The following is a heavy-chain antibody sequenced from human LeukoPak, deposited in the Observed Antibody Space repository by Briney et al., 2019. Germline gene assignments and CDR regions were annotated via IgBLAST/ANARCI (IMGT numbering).Heavy chain of an antibody. CDR3: AKGTWRREYYYYGMDV. V-gene: IGHV3-30*18. CDR1: GFTFSSYG. D-gene: IGHD5-12*01. Sequence: PGRSLRLSCAASGFTFSSYGMHWVRQAPGKGREWVAVISYDGSNKYYADSVKGRFTISRDNSKNTLYLQMNSLRAEDTAVYYCAKGTWRREYYYYGMDVWGQGTTVTVSS. CDR2: ISYDGSNK. J-gene: IGHJ6*02.